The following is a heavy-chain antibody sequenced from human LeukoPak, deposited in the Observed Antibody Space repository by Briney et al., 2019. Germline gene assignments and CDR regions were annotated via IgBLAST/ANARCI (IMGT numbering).Heavy chain of an antibody. D-gene: IGHD3-10*01. CDR3: ARVALSQGLDA. Sequence: GGSLRLSCAASGLTFSSYSMNWVRQAPGKGLEWVSAISGSGGSTYYADSVKGRFTISRDNAENKLYLQMNSLRVEDTAVYYCARVALSQGLDAWGQGTLVTVSS. V-gene: IGHV3-23*01. CDR1: GLTFSSYS. J-gene: IGHJ5*02. CDR2: ISGSGGST.